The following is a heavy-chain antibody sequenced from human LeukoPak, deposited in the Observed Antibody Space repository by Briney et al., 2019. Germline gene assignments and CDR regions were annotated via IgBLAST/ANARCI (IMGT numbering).Heavy chain of an antibody. CDR3: ASDFDWSVTPPYYFDY. CDR2: ISGSGGST. Sequence: GGPLRLSCAASGFTFSSYAMSWVRQAPGKGLEWVSAISGSGGSTYYADSVKGRFTISRDNSKNTLYLQMNGLRAEDTAVYYCASDFDWSVTPPYYFDYWVQGTLVTVSS. CDR1: GFTFSSYA. V-gene: IGHV3-23*01. D-gene: IGHD3-9*01. J-gene: IGHJ4*02.